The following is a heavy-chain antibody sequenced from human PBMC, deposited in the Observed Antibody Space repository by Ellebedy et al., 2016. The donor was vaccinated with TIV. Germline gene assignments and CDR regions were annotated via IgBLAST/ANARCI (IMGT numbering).Heavy chain of an antibody. CDR2: INSNPHTT. CDR3: ARDLPHWATDI. J-gene: IGHJ3*02. Sequence: GESLKISXAASGFTFSTYSMNWVRQAPGEGLEWVSYINSNPHTTYYADPVKGRFIISRDNAKNTLYLQMGSLRDEDTAVYYCARDLPHWATDIWGRGTMVTVSS. V-gene: IGHV3-48*02. D-gene: IGHD5-12*01. CDR1: GFTFSTYS.